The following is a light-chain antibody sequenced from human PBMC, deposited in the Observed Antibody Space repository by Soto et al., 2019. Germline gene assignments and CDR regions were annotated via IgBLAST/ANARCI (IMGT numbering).Light chain of an antibody. Sequence: QSPLTQPASVSGSPGQSITISCTGTSIDVGGYNYVSWYQQHPGKAPQLMIYDVSNRPSGVSNRFSGSKSGNTASLTISGLQAEDEADYYCSSYTSSSSGVFGGGTKLTVL. J-gene: IGLJ3*02. CDR3: SSYTSSSSGV. CDR2: DVS. V-gene: IGLV2-14*01. CDR1: SIDVGGYNY.